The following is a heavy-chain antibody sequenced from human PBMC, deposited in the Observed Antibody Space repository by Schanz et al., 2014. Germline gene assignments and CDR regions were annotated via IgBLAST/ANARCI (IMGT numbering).Heavy chain of an antibody. CDR1: RSTFSSYT. J-gene: IGHJ4*02. CDR3: ARDFSAYVGNYFDY. Sequence: QVQLVQSGAEVKKPGSSMKVSCKASRSTFSSYTISWVRQAPGQGLEWMGRINGYNGHTLYAQKFQGRVTMTTDTSTSTSYMELTSLRFDDTAVYYCARDFSAYVGNYFDYWGQGTLVTVSS. CDR2: INGYNGHT. V-gene: IGHV1-18*01. D-gene: IGHD5-12*01.